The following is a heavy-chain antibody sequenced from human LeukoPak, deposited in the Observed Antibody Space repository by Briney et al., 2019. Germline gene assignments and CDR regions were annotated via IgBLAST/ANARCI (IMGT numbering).Heavy chain of an antibody. V-gene: IGHV3-30*18. CDR3: AKDTSRYSSNYGMDV. CDR2: ISYDGSNK. Sequence: SGGSLRLSCAASGFIFNSYGFHWVRQAPGKGLEWVAVISYDGSNKYYADSVKGRFIISRDSSKNTPYLQMNSLRAEDTAVYYCAKDTSRYSSNYGMDVWGQGTTVTVSS. J-gene: IGHJ6*02. CDR1: GFIFNSYG. D-gene: IGHD6-19*01.